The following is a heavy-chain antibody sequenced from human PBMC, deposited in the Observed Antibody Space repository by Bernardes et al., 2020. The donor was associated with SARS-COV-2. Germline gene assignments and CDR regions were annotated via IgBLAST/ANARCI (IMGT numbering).Heavy chain of an antibody. Sequence: GGSLRLSCAASGFTFSSYAMSWVRQAPGKGLEWVSAISGSGGSPYYADSVKGRFTISRDNSKNTLYLQMNSLRAEDTAVYYCAKGEWVYSSSWYGYWGQGTLVTVSS. CDR1: GFTFSSYA. J-gene: IGHJ4*02. CDR2: ISGSGGSP. CDR3: AKGEWVYSSSWYGY. D-gene: IGHD6-13*01. V-gene: IGHV3-23*01.